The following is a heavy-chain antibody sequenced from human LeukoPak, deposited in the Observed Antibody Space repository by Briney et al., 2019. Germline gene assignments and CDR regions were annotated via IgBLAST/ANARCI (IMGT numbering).Heavy chain of an antibody. Sequence: ASVKVSCKASGYTFTSYYMHWVRQAPGQGLEWMGWINPNSGGTNYAQKFQGRVTMTRDTSISTAYMELSRLRSDDTAVYYCARVRLDGSGSYYTAPFDYWGQGTLVTVSS. CDR3: ARVRLDGSGSYYTAPFDY. D-gene: IGHD3-10*01. J-gene: IGHJ4*02. CDR2: INPNSGGT. V-gene: IGHV1-2*02. CDR1: GYTFTSYY.